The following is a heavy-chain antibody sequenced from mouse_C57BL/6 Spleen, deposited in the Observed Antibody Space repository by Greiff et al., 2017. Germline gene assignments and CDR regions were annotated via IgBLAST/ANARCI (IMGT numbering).Heavy chain of an antibody. J-gene: IGHJ3*01. V-gene: IGHV5-6*01. CDR1: GFTFSSYG. CDR3: ARHHYDGYLAWFAY. D-gene: IGHD2-3*01. Sequence: EVQLQESGGDLVKPGGSLKLSCAASGFTFSSYGMSWVRQTPDKRLEWVATISSGGSYTYYPDSVKGRFTISRDNAKNTLYLQMSSLKSEDTAMYYCARHHYDGYLAWFAYWGQGTLVTVSA. CDR2: ISSGGSYT.